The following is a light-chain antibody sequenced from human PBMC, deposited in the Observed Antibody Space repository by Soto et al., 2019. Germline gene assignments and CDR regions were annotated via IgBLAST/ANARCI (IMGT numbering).Light chain of an antibody. CDR1: QGIANY. CDR3: QKYSSAPWT. Sequence: DIQMTQSPSSLSASVGDRVTISCRASQGIANYLAWYQQKPGKVPELLISAASTLHSGVPSRFSSSGSGTDFTLTISSLQPEDVASYYCQKYSSAPWTFGQGTKVDIK. CDR2: AAS. V-gene: IGKV1-27*01. J-gene: IGKJ1*01.